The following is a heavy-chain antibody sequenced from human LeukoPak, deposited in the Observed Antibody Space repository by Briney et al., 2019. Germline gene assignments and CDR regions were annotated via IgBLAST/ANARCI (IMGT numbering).Heavy chain of an antibody. D-gene: IGHD3-3*02. V-gene: IGHV1-69*01. CDR2: IIPKYSAS. CDR1: GGSFSDYP. Sequence: SVKVSCKASGGSFSDYPINWVRQAPGQGLEWLGGIIPKYSASNYAQAFQGRVTITSDESTNTVYMEMSGLRPDDTAVYYCVRPDRIFGVPAAFDAWGQGTLVAVSS. J-gene: IGHJ3*01. CDR3: VRPDRIFGVPAAFDA.